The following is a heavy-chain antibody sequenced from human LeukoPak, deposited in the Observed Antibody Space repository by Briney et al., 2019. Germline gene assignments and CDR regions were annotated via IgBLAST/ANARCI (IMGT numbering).Heavy chain of an antibody. V-gene: IGHV3-23*01. CDR2: ISGSGGST. CDR3: AKCSGGSCNGIDY. CDR1: GFTFSSYA. Sequence: PGGSLRLSCAASGFTFSSYAMSWVRQAPGKGLEWVSAISGSGGSTHYADSVKGRFTISRDNSKNTLYLQMNSLRAEDTAVYYCAKCSGGSCNGIDYWGQGTLVTVSS. D-gene: IGHD2-15*01. J-gene: IGHJ4*02.